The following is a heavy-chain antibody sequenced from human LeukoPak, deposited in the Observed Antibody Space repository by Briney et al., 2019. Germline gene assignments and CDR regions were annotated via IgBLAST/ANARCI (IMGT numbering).Heavy chain of an antibody. CDR2: ISYDGSNE. D-gene: IGHD1-1*01. CDR3: ARGGTTFEH. Sequence: GGSLRLSCAASGFTFSTYTMHWVRQAPGKGLEWVTLISYDGSNEYYADSVKGRFTISRDNSKNTLYLQMNSLRAEDTAVYYCARGGTTFEHWGQGTLVTVSS. V-gene: IGHV3-30*04. CDR1: GFTFSTYT. J-gene: IGHJ4*02.